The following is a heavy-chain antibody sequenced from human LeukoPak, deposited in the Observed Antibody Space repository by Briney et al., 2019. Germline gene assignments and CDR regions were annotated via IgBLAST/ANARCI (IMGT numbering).Heavy chain of an antibody. Sequence: PGGSLRLSCAASGFTFSDFYLSWIRQAPGRGLEWISYISSSGTYTNYADSVKGRFTISRDNAKNSLYLQMNSLRAEDTAVYYCAKDSSDYWGQGTLVTVSS. CDR3: AKDSSDY. CDR2: ISSSGTYT. CDR1: GFTFSDFY. J-gene: IGHJ4*02. D-gene: IGHD2/OR15-2a*01. V-gene: IGHV3-11*06.